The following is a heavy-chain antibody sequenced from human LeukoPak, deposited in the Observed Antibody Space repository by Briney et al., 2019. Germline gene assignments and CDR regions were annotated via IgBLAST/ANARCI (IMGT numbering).Heavy chain of an antibody. CDR3: ARTSSWNYFDY. CDR2: IYHSGST. CDR1: GYSISSGYY. V-gene: IGHV4-38-2*02. Sequence: SETLSLTCTVSGYSISSGYYWGWIRQPPGKGLEWIGSIYHSGSTYYNPSLKSRVTISVDTSKNQFSLKLSSVTAADTAVYYCARTSSWNYFDYWGQGTLVTVSS. D-gene: IGHD6-13*01. J-gene: IGHJ4*02.